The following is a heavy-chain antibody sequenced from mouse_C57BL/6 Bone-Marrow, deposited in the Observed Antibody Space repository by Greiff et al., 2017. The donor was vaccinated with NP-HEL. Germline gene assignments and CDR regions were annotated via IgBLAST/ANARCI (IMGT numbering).Heavy chain of an antibody. V-gene: IGHV5-6*01. D-gene: IGHD1-1*01. J-gene: IGHJ2*01. CDR1: GFTFSSYG. CDR3: ARDPGSSFYFDY. CDR2: ISSGGSYT. Sequence: EVQVVESGGDLVKPGGSLKLSCAASGFTFSSYGMSWVRQTPDKRLEWVATISSGGSYTYYPDSVKGRFTISRDNAKNTLYLQMSSLKSEDTAMYYCARDPGSSFYFDYWGQGTTLTVSS.